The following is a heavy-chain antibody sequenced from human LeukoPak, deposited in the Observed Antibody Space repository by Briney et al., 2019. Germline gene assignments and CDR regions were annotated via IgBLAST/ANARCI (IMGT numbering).Heavy chain of an antibody. CDR1: GYTFTSYG. CDR3: AREETHHVYYGMDV. V-gene: IGHV1-18*01. Sequence: GASVKVSCKASGYTFTSYGISWVRQAPGQGLEWMGWISAYNGNTNYAQKVQGRVTMTTDTSTSTAYMELRSLRSDDTAVYYRAREETHHVYYGMDVWGQGTMVTVSS. J-gene: IGHJ6*02. D-gene: IGHD1-14*01. CDR2: ISAYNGNT.